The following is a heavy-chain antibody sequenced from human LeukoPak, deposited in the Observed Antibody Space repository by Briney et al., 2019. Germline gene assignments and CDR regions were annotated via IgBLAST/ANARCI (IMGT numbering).Heavy chain of an antibody. Sequence: GGSLTLSCAASGFTFSTYWMHWVRQVPGKGLVWVSRINSDGSTTSYADSVKGRFTISRDNAKSTLYLQMNSLRAEDTAVYYCARDDYGDYLWWGQGTLVTVSS. CDR3: ARDDYGDYLW. V-gene: IGHV3-74*01. CDR2: INSDGSTT. J-gene: IGHJ4*02. CDR1: GFTFSTYW. D-gene: IGHD4-17*01.